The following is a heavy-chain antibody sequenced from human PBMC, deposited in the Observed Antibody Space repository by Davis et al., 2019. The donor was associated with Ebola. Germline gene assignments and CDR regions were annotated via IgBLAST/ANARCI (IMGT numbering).Heavy chain of an antibody. J-gene: IGHJ4*02. CDR3: ARARYGGNPGRY. V-gene: IGHV6-1*01. CDR1: GDSVSSNSAA. D-gene: IGHD4-23*01. CDR2: TYYRSKWYN. Sequence: SCAISGDSVSSNSAAWNWIRQSPSRGLEWLGRTYYRSKWYNDYAVSVKSRITINPDTSKNQFSLKLSSVTAADTAVYYCARARYGGNPGRYWGQGTLVTVSS.